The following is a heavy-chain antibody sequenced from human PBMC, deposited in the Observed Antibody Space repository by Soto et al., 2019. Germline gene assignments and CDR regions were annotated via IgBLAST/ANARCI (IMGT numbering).Heavy chain of an antibody. J-gene: IGHJ3*01. D-gene: IGHD1-1*01. CDR2: LDDVDGS. CDR1: GLTISGKKY. Sequence: DVQLVESGGGLIQPGESLRLSCAAFGLTISGKKYVAWFRQAPGKGLEWVSALDDVDGSFYADSVKGRFTTSSDSSETTVYLRMNDLRPDDTAVYCCAPWHEREHAYDVWGQGTTVTVSS. V-gene: IGHV3-53*01. CDR3: APWHEREHAYDV.